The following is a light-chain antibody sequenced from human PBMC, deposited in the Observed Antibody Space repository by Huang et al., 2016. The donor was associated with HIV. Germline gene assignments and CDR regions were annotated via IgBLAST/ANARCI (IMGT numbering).Light chain of an antibody. CDR2: ETF. Sequence: ERVLTQSPGTLSVSPGERATLSCRTSHGIGNSLAWYQLKPGQAPRLLIDETFSRASDIPARFSGGGSEIDFTLTISGLQSEDSAVYYCQQYHEWPRTFGQGTKVEIK. CDR1: HGIGNS. V-gene: IGKV3-15*01. J-gene: IGKJ2*01. CDR3: QQYHEWPRT.